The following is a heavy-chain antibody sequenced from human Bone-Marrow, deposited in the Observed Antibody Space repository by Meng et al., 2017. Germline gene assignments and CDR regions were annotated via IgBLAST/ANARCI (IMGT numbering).Heavy chain of an antibody. CDR2: ISSSGSTI. CDR1: GFTFGDYA. Sequence: GESLKISCTASGFTFGDYAMSWVRQAPGKGLEWVSYISSSGSTIYYADSVKGRFTISRDNAKNSLYLQMNSLRAEDTAVYYCARAGYSYGYAYYYYGMDVWGQGTTVTVSS. J-gene: IGHJ6*02. CDR3: ARAGYSYGYAYYYYGMDV. D-gene: IGHD5-18*01. V-gene: IGHV3-48*03.